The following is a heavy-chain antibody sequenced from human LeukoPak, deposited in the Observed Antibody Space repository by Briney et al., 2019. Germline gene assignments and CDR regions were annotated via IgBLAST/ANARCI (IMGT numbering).Heavy chain of an antibody. CDR1: GGSISSGDYY. V-gene: IGHV4-30-4*08. CDR3: ARDGGYSYGSPFDY. D-gene: IGHD5-18*01. J-gene: IGHJ4*02. Sequence: SETQSLTCTVSGGSISSGDYYWSWIRQPQGKGLEWIGYIYYSGSTYYNPSLKSRVTISVDTSKNQFSLKLSSVTAADTAVYYCARDGGYSYGSPFDYWGQGTLLTVSS. CDR2: IYYSGST.